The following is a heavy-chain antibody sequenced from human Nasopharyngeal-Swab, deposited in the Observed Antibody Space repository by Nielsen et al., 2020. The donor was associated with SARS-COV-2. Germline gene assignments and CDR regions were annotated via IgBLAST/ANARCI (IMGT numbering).Heavy chain of an antibody. Sequence: GESLKISCAASGFTFSSYAMHWVRQAPGKGLEWVAVISYDGSNKYYADSVKGRFTISRDNSKNTLYLQMNSLRAEDTAVYYYARDCARMVRGATNWFDPWGQGTLVTVSS. D-gene: IGHD3-10*01. V-gene: IGHV3-30*04. CDR1: GFTFSSYA. J-gene: IGHJ5*02. CDR3: ARDCARMVRGATNWFDP. CDR2: ISYDGSNK.